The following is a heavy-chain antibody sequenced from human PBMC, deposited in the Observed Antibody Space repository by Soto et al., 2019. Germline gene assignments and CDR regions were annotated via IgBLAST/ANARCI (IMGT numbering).Heavy chain of an antibody. D-gene: IGHD2-2*01. J-gene: IGHJ4*02. V-gene: IGHV3-30-3*01. CDR1: GFTFSLYA. CDR2: ISNDGSNR. CDR3: AREYQLLTYYFDY. Sequence: QVPVVESGGGVVQPGRSLRLSCAASGFTFSLYAMHWVRQAPGKGLEWVAVISNDGSNRYYEDSVKGRFTSSRDNSKNTLYLQMDSLRAEDTAVYYCAREYQLLTYYFDYWGQGILVTVSS.